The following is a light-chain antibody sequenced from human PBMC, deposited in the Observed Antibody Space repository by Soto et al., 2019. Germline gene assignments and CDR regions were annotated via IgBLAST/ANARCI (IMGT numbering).Light chain of an antibody. V-gene: IGKV3-15*01. J-gene: IGKJ1*01. CDR2: GAS. CDR1: QSVSSN. CDR3: QQYLNWPWT. Sequence: EIVMTQSPAALSVSPGQRATLSCRASQSVSSNLAWYQRKPGQAPRLLIYGASTRATGIPARFSGSGSGTEFTHTISSLQSEDFAVYYCQQYLNWPWTFGQGTKVEIK.